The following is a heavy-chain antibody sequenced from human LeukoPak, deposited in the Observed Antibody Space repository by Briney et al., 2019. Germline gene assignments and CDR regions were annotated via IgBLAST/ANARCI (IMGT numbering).Heavy chain of an antibody. J-gene: IGHJ4*02. V-gene: IGHV1-2*02. CDR1: TYTFSDYY. CDR2: INPNSGGT. CDR3: ATDQLGYSYGYGDY. D-gene: IGHD5-18*01. Sequence: GASVKVSCKASTYTFSDYYMHWVRQAPGQGLEWMGWINPNSGGTNYAQNFQGRVTMTRDTSISTAYMELSRLRSDDTAVYYCATDQLGYSYGYGDYWGQGTLVTVSS.